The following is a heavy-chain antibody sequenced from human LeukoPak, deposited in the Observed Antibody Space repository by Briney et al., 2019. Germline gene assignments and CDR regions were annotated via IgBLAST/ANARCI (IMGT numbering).Heavy chain of an antibody. CDR1: GFTFSSYG. J-gene: IGHJ4*02. D-gene: IGHD1-26*01. V-gene: IGHV3-23*01. CDR3: AKGLISSATYFSYFDY. Sequence: GGSLRLSCAASGFTFSSYGMSWVRQAPGKGLKWVSAISAGGDLTNYADSVKGRFTISRDSSKNMLYVQMNSLRAEDTAVYYCAKGLISSATYFSYFDYWGQGTLVTVSS. CDR2: ISAGGDLT.